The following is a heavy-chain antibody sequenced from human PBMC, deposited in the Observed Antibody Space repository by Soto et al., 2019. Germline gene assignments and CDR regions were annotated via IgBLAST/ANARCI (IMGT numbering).Heavy chain of an antibody. Sequence: QVQLGQSGAEVKKPGASVKVSCKASVYTFTSYAMHWVRQAPGQRLEWMGWINAGNGNTKYSQKFQGRVTITRDTSASTAYMELSSLRSEDTAVYYCARGHDFWSGLYYMDVWGKGTTVTVSS. CDR3: ARGHDFWSGLYYMDV. J-gene: IGHJ6*03. V-gene: IGHV1-3*01. CDR1: VYTFTSYA. D-gene: IGHD3-3*01. CDR2: INAGNGNT.